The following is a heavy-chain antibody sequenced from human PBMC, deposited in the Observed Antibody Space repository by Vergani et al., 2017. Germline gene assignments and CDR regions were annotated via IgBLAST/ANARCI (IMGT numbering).Heavy chain of an antibody. J-gene: IGHJ6*02. CDR2: IYYSGST. D-gene: IGHD4-17*01. Sequence: QLQLQESGPGLVKPSETLSLTCTVSGGSISSSSYYWGWIRQPPGKWLEWIGSIYYSGSTYYNPSLKSRVTISVDTSKNQSSLKLSSVTAADTAVYYCARPTDGDYWSLDVWGQGTTVTVSS. CDR1: GGSISSSSYY. CDR3: ARPTDGDYWSLDV. V-gene: IGHV4-39*01.